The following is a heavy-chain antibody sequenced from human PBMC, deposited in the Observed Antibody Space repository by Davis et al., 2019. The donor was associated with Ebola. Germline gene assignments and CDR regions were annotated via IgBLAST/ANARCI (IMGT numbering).Heavy chain of an antibody. Sequence: PSETLSLTCAVYGGSFSGYYWSWIRQPPGKGLEWIGEINHSGSTNYNPSLKSRVTISVDTSKNQFSLQLNSVTPEDTAVYYCARDPRFLEWLSYFDYWGQGTLVTVSS. CDR1: GGSFSGYY. V-gene: IGHV4-34*01. CDR3: ARDPRFLEWLSYFDY. CDR2: INHSGST. J-gene: IGHJ4*02. D-gene: IGHD3-3*01.